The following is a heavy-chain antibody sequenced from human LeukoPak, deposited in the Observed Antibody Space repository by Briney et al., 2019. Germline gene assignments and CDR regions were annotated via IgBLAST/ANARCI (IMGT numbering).Heavy chain of an antibody. Sequence: SETLSLTCTVSGGSISSYYWSWIRQPPGKGLEWIGYTYYSGSTNYNPSLKSRVTISVDTSKNQFSLKLSSVTAADTAVYYCAREEVVDGYKFLDYWGQGTLVTVSS. CDR3: AREEVVDGYKFLDY. V-gene: IGHV4-59*01. J-gene: IGHJ4*02. D-gene: IGHD5-24*01. CDR2: TYYSGST. CDR1: GGSISSYY.